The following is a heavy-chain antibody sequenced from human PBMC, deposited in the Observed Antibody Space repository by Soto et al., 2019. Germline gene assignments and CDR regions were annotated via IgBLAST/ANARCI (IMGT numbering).Heavy chain of an antibody. J-gene: IGHJ5*02. CDR2: ISGSGGST. Sequence: EVQLLESGGGLVQPGGSLRLSCAASGFTFSSYAMSWVRQAPGKGLEWVSAISGSGGSTYYADSVKGRFTISRDNSKNTVHLQMNRLRAEDTAVYYCANGNEILTGYLRPNWFDPWGQGTLVTVSS. CDR3: ANGNEILTGYLRPNWFDP. D-gene: IGHD3-9*01. CDR1: GFTFSSYA. V-gene: IGHV3-23*01.